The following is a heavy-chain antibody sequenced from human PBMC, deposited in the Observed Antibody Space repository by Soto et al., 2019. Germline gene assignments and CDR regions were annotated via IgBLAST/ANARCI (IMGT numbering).Heavy chain of an antibody. CDR3: ARHEGNGNVWPLDY. D-gene: IGHD2-8*01. CDR2: IHYSRST. CDR1: GDSIGPTHSY. V-gene: IGHV4-39*01. Sequence: QVQLLESGPGLVKPSETLSLTCTVSGDSIGPTHSYWAWIRQSPGKRLEWIGNIHYSRSTYYIPSLRTRVTFSIETSKNQFSLRLTSVTAEDTAVYYCARHEGNGNVWPLDYWGQGILVTVSS. J-gene: IGHJ4*02.